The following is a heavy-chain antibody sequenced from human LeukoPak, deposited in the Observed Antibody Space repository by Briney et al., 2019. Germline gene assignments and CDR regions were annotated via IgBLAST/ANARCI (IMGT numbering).Heavy chain of an antibody. CDR3: ARGRGYYGSGSSNLCPDY. CDR2: ISSSSSYI. Sequence: GGSLRLSCAASGFTFSSYSMNWVRQAPGKGLEWVSSISSSSSYIYCADSVKGRFTISRDNAKNSLYLQMNSLRAADTAVYYCARGRGYYGSGSSNLCPDYWGQGTLVTVSS. V-gene: IGHV3-21*01. CDR1: GFTFSSYS. D-gene: IGHD3-10*01. J-gene: IGHJ4*02.